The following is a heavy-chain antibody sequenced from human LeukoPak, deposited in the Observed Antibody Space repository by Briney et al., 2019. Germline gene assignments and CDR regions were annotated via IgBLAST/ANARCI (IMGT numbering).Heavy chain of an antibody. D-gene: IGHD6-13*01. Sequence: PGGSLRLSCAASGFTVSSNYMSWVRQAPGKGLEWVSVIYRGGSTYCANSVKGLFTISRDNSDTTLYHQMNSLRAEDTAVYYWARDWSPVNIAADSDAFDIWGQGTMVTVSS. CDR3: ARDWSPVNIAADSDAFDI. CDR2: IYRGGST. J-gene: IGHJ3*02. V-gene: IGHV3-53*01. CDR1: GFTVSSNY.